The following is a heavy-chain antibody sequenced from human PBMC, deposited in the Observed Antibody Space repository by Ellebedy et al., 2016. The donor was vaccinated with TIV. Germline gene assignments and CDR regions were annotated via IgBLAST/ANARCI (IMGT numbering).Heavy chain of an antibody. D-gene: IGHD2-21*01. Sequence: ASVKVSCXASGYTFTNYAMHWVRQAPGQRLEWMGWINPANGNTKYSQNFQGRVTITRDTSANTAYMELSSLRSEDMAVYYCAAYWGSTTRFWDYWGQGTLVTVSS. J-gene: IGHJ4*02. V-gene: IGHV1-3*01. CDR1: GYTFTNYA. CDR3: AAYWGSTTRFWDY. CDR2: INPANGNT.